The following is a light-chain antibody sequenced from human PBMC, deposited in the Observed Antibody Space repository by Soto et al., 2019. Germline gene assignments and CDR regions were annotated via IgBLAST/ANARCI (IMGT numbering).Light chain of an antibody. J-gene: IGKJ4*01. CDR3: QQSYSTPLT. Sequence: DIQMTQSPSSLSASEGDRVTITCRASQSIRSYLNWYQQKPGKAPKLLIYAASSLQSGVPSRFSGSGSGTDFTLTISSLQPEDFATYYCQQSYSTPLTFGGGTKVEIK. CDR2: AAS. CDR1: QSIRSY. V-gene: IGKV1-39*01.